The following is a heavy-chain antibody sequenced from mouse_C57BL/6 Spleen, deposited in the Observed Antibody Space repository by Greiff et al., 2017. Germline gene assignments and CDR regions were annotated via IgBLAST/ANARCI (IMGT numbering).Heavy chain of an antibody. Sequence: VQLQQSGAELVRPGASVTLSCKASGYTFTDYEMHWVKQTPVHGLEWIGVIDPETGGTAYNQKFKGKAILTADKSSSTAYMELRSLTSEDSAVYYCTRTQYGSSYRFAYWGQGTLVTVSA. V-gene: IGHV1-15*01. CDR2: IDPETGGT. D-gene: IGHD1-1*01. CDR3: TRTQYGSSYRFAY. J-gene: IGHJ3*01. CDR1: GYTFTDYE.